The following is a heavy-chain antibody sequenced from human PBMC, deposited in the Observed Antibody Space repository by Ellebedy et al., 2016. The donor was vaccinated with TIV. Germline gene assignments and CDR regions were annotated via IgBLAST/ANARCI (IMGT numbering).Heavy chain of an antibody. CDR3: ARGPYGGISVWYFDV. D-gene: IGHD4-23*01. J-gene: IGHJ2*01. CDR2: LNPSTGGT. Sequence: ASVKVSCKASGNTFTGHYVHWVRQAPGQGLEWVGTLNPSTGGTSYAQKFQGRVTLTRDTSTSTAYMELSSLRSDDTAVYYCARGPYGGISVWYFDVWGRGTLVTVSS. V-gene: IGHV1-46*01. CDR1: GNTFTGHY.